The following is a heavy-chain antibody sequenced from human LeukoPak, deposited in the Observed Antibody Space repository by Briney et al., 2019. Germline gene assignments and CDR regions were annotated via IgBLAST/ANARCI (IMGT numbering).Heavy chain of an antibody. CDR3: ARGPLGPTMGGN. CDR2: ISYDGSNK. V-gene: IGHV3-30-3*01. CDR1: GFTFSSYA. J-gene: IGHJ4*02. D-gene: IGHD1-26*01. Sequence: GGSLRLSCAASGFTFSSYAMHWVRQAPGKGLEWVAVISYDGSNKYYADSVKGRFTISRDNSKNTLYLQMNGLRAEDTAVYYCARGPLGPTMGGNWGQGTLVTVSS.